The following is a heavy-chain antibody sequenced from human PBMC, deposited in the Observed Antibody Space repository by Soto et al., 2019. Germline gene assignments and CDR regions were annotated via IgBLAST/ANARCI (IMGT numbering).Heavy chain of an antibody. CDR2: INPKTGDT. CDR1: RYTFTGYY. J-gene: IGHJ4*02. Sequence: QVQLVQSGAEVKKPGASVKVSCKASRYTFTGYYLHWVRQAPGQGHEWMGWINPKTGDTTYAQKFQGRVTLTRDTSISTAYMELGRLGSDATAVYYCSRDNTGIEYGDFHYWGQGTLVTVSS. D-gene: IGHD7-27*01. V-gene: IGHV1-2*02. CDR3: SRDNTGIEYGDFHY.